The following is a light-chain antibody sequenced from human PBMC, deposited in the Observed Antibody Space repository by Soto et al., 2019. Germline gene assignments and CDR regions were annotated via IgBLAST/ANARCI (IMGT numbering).Light chain of an antibody. CDR1: RSVSSN. Sequence: IVLAQSSTILTESPGQSPTLSYRPSRSVSSNSACYQQKPGQPPRLLMYGVCTRAPGTPATFSGSVSGTEFSLSISSLQSEESAVYNCQQYDKWPPQTFGQGTRWIS. V-gene: IGKV3D-15*01. J-gene: IGKJ1*01. CDR2: GVC. CDR3: QQYDKWPPQT.